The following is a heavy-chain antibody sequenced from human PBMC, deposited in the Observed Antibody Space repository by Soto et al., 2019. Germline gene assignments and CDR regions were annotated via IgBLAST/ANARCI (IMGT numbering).Heavy chain of an antibody. CDR1: GFTFSSYA. CDR2: ITYIGGAT. D-gene: IGHD4-17*01. V-gene: IGHV3-23*01. CDR3: AKVSALYGDYVPSSGLDDF. Sequence: EAQLLESGGGFVQPGGSLRLSCAASGFTFSSYAMAWVRQAPGKGLEWVSGITYIGGATFYADSVKGRFTISRDNGRNTLYLQMNRLRVEDTAVYYCAKVSALYGDYVPSSGLDDFWGQGTLVTVSS. J-gene: IGHJ4*02.